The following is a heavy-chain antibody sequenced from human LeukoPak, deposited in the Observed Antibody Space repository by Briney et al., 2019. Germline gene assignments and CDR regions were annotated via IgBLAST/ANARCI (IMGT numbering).Heavy chain of an antibody. CDR1: GFTFRSYS. Sequence: GGSLRLSCAGSGFTFRSYSMNWVRQAPGKGLEWVSYISTSDSTIYYADSVKGRFTISRDNAKNSVYLHMSTLRAEDTALYYCARYLETPRRNLDYWGQGTLVTVSS. D-gene: IGHD1-14*01. V-gene: IGHV3-48*04. CDR2: ISTSDSTI. J-gene: IGHJ4*02. CDR3: ARYLETPRRNLDY.